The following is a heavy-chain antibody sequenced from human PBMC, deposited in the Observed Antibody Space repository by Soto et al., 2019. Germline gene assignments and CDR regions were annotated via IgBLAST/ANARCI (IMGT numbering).Heavy chain of an antibody. D-gene: IGHD3-16*01. J-gene: IGHJ3*01. Sequence: QVHLVQSGAEVRKPGSSVKVSCQTSGGTFSTYTIYWVRQAPGHGLEWMGRIIPLFGTTRYAQNFQDRVTITAEEDPSTTSMYLSRRSAKDTAPSYCARRLDDRADEGFDVWGEGTAVTVSA. CDR2: IIPLFGTT. CDR3: ARRLDDRADEGFDV. V-gene: IGHV1-69*18. CDR1: GGTFSTYT.